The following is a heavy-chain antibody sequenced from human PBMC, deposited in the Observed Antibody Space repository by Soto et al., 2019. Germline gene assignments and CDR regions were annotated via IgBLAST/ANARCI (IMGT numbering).Heavy chain of an antibody. CDR1: GYIFNSYG. CDR3: ARDYYYDSSGYFVDYFDH. CDR2: VSAYNGDT. D-gene: IGHD3-22*01. J-gene: IGHJ4*02. V-gene: IGHV1-18*01. Sequence: QVQPVQSGAEVKKPGTSVTVSCKASGYIFNSYGISWVRQAPGQGLEWMGWVSAYNGDTNYAQKFLGRVTLTTDTSTSKAYMELRSLRSDDTAVYYCARDYYYDSSGYFVDYFDHWGQGTLVTVSS.